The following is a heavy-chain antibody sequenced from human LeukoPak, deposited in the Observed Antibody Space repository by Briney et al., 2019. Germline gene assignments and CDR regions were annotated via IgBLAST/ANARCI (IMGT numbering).Heavy chain of an antibody. Sequence: ASVKVSCKASGYTFTSYGISWVRQAPGQGLEWMGWISAYNGNTNYAQKLQGRVTMTTDTSTSTAYMELRNLRSDDTAVYYCARDEGKPRCRGLRFLVYWGQGTLVTVSS. J-gene: IGHJ4*02. D-gene: IGHD3-3*01. CDR1: GYTFTSYG. CDR2: ISAYNGNT. CDR3: ARDEGKPRCRGLRFLVY. V-gene: IGHV1-18*01.